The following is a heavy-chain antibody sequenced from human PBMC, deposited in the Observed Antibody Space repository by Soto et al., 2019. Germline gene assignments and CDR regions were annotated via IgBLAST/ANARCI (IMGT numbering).Heavy chain of an antibody. Sequence: PGGSLRLSCAASGFTFSSYSMNWVRQAPGKGLEWVSYISSSSSTIYYADSVKGRFTISRDNAKNSLYLQMNSLRDEDTAVYYCARDDALVPAAMSYYYYYGMDVWGQGTTVTVSS. CDR3: ARDDALVPAAMSYYYYYGMDV. CDR2: ISSSSSTI. V-gene: IGHV3-48*02. CDR1: GFTFSSYS. D-gene: IGHD2-2*01. J-gene: IGHJ6*02.